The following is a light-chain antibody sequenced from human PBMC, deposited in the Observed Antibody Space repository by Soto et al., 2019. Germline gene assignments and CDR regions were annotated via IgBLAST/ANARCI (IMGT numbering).Light chain of an antibody. CDR3: QVWDNNYDHYV. J-gene: IGLJ1*01. Sequence: SYELTQPPSVSVAPGQTARITCGGNNIGGKSLHWYQQKPGQASVLVVYDDGDRPSGIPERFSGSNSGNTATLTISRVEAGDEADYYCQVWDNNYDHYVFGTGTKATVL. CDR2: DDG. V-gene: IGLV3-21*02. CDR1: NIGGKS.